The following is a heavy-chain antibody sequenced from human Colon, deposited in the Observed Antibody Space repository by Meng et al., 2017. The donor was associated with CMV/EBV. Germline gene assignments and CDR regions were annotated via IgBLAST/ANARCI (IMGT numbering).Heavy chain of an antibody. Sequence: QRQLEESGPGLVTPLENLSLNCSVSCGSFTTNAYVGAWIRQPPGQGLEYIGSIYNSGSTYYNASLKSRVTMSVDTSKNQFSLKLSSVTAADTAKYYCARGVLNFFDYWGQGTLVTVSS. J-gene: IGHJ4*02. CDR3: ARGVLNFFDY. CDR2: IYNSGST. V-gene: IGHV4-39*07. D-gene: IGHD3-10*01. CDR1: CGSFTTNAYV.